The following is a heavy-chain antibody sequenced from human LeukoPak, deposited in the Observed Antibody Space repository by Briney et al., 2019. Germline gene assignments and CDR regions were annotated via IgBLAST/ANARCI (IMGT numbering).Heavy chain of an antibody. CDR2: IYYSGST. Sequence: SETLSLTCTVSGGSISSHYWSWIRQPPGKRLEWIGYIYYSGSTNYNPSLKSRVTISVDSSKNQFSLKLSSVTAADTAVYYCARESVAAAGTVSWFDPWGQGTLVTVSS. V-gene: IGHV4-59*11. CDR3: ARESVAAAGTVSWFDP. D-gene: IGHD6-13*01. J-gene: IGHJ5*02. CDR1: GGSISSHY.